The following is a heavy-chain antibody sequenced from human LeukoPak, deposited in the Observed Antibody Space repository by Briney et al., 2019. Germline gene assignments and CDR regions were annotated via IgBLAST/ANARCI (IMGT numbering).Heavy chain of an antibody. Sequence: PGGSLRLSCAASGFTFSSYAMSWVRQAPGKGLEWVSAISGSGGSTYYADSVKGRFTISRDNSKTTLYLQMNSLRAEDTAVYYCAKDRRYSSGWFDYWGQGTLVTVSS. V-gene: IGHV3-23*01. CDR3: AKDRRYSSGWFDY. CDR1: GFTFSSYA. J-gene: IGHJ4*02. D-gene: IGHD6-19*01. CDR2: ISGSGGST.